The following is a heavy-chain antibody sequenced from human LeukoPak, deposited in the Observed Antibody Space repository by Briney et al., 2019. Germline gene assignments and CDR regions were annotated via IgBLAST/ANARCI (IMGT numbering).Heavy chain of an antibody. CDR3: ARDRPYWQRLSYYYYVDV. V-gene: IGHV4-61*02. J-gene: IGHJ6*03. CDR2: VYTSGST. Sequence: SQTLSLTCTVSGGSVSSNTYYWSWIRQPAGKGLEWIGRVYTSGSTNYNPSLKSRVTISVDTSKNQFSLKLTSVTAADTAVYYCARDRPYWQRLSYYYYVDVWGKGTAVTVSS. D-gene: IGHD6-25*01. CDR1: GGSVSSNTYY.